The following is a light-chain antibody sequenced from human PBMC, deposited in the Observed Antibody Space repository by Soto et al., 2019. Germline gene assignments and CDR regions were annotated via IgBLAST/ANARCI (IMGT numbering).Light chain of an antibody. CDR1: SSDVGGYNY. J-gene: IGLJ3*02. CDR2: EVS. CDR3: SSYTSGSTWV. Sequence: QSVLTQPASVSGSPGQSITISCTGTSSDVGGYNYVSWYQQHPGKAPKLMIYEVSNRPSGVSNRFSGSKSGNTASLAISGLQAEDEADYYCSSYTSGSTWVFVGGTKHTVL. V-gene: IGLV2-14*01.